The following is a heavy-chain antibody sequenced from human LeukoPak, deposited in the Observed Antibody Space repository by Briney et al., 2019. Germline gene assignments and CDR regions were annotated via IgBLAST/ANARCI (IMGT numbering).Heavy chain of an antibody. CDR1: GFTFITYS. CDR2: ISSSSNTI. Sequence: GGSLRLSCAASGFTFITYSMNWVRQAPGKGLAWVSYISSSSNTIYYADSVKGRFTISRDNAKNSLYLQMNSLRAEDTAVYYRARAQLRYFDWLAPFDYWGQGILVTVSS. V-gene: IGHV3-48*01. D-gene: IGHD3-9*01. J-gene: IGHJ4*02. CDR3: ARAQLRYFDWLAPFDY.